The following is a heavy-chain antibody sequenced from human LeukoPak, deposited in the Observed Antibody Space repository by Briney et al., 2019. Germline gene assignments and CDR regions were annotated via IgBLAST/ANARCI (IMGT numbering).Heavy chain of an antibody. J-gene: IGHJ6*03. Sequence: PSETLSLTCTVSGGSISSYYWSWIRQPPGKGLEWIGYIYYSGSTNYNPSLKSRVTISVDTSKNQFSLKLSSVTAADTAVYYCAREGAMVRGVTDYYYMDVWGKGTTVTISS. CDR3: AREGAMVRGVTDYYYMDV. CDR1: GGSISSYY. D-gene: IGHD3-10*01. CDR2: IYYSGST. V-gene: IGHV4-59*01.